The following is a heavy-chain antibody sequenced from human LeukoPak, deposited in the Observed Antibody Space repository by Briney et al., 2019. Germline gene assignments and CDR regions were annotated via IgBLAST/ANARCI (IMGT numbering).Heavy chain of an antibody. CDR1: GFTFSGSD. V-gene: IGHV3-73*01. CDR3: TSSDQLLWFGEAPYGMYV. Sequence: GGSLKLSCAASGFTFSGSDVHWVRQASGKGLEWVGRITTKANSYATASAASLKGRFTISRDDSRNTAYLQMNRLKTEDTAVYYCTSSDQLLWFGEAPYGMYVWGQGTTVTVSS. CDR2: ITTKANSYAT. J-gene: IGHJ6*02. D-gene: IGHD3-10*01.